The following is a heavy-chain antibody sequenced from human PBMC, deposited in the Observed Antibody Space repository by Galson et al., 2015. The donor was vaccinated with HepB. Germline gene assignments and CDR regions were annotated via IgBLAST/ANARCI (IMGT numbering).Heavy chain of an antibody. CDR3: ELIYGSGSLRDY. Sequence: SVKVSCKASGGTFSSYAISWVRQAPGQGLEWMGRIIPILGIANYAQKFQGRVTITADKSTSTAYMELSSLRSEDTAVYYCELIYGSGSLRDYWGQGTLVTVSS. D-gene: IGHD3-10*01. J-gene: IGHJ4*02. CDR2: IIPILGIA. CDR1: GGTFSSYA. V-gene: IGHV1-69*04.